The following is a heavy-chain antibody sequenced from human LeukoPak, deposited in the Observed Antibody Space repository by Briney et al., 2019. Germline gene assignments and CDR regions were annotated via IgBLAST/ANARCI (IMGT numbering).Heavy chain of an antibody. J-gene: IGHJ4*02. CDR1: GDSISSSPYY. CDR3: ARLTYYGDYGEFDN. D-gene: IGHD4-17*01. Sequence: SEALSLTCTVSGDSISSSPYYWGWVRQPPGKGLEWIGSIYYSGSTYYNPSLKSRVTISVDTSKNQFSLKLSSVTAADTAVYYCARLTYYGDYGEFDNWGQGTLVTVSS. CDR2: IYYSGST. V-gene: IGHV4-39*07.